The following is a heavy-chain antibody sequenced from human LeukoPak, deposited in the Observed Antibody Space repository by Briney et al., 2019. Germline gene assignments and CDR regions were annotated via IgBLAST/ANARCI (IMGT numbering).Heavy chain of an antibody. D-gene: IGHD1-7*01. CDR2: IKSKADGGTT. J-gene: IGHJ5*02. CDR1: GFTFSNAW. V-gene: IGHV3-15*01. Sequence: GGSLRLSCAASGFTFSNAWISWVRQAPGKGLEWVGRIKSKADGGTTDFAAPVKGRFTISRDDSENTLYLQMNSLKTEDTAVYYCTTDLNYFDPWGQGTLVTVSS. CDR3: TTDLNYFDP.